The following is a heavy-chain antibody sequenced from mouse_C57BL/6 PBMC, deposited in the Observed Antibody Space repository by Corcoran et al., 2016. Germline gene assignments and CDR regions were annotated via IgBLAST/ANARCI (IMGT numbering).Heavy chain of an antibody. V-gene: IGHV1-75*01. CDR3: ARERIYYAMDY. Sequence: QVQLQQSGPELVKPGASVKISCKASGYTFTDYYINWVKQRPGQGLEWIGWIFPGSGSTYYNEKFKGKATLTVDKSSGTAYMLLSSLTSEDSAVYFCARERIYYAMDYWGQGTSVTVSS. CDR2: IFPGSGST. CDR1: GYTFTDYY. J-gene: IGHJ4*01.